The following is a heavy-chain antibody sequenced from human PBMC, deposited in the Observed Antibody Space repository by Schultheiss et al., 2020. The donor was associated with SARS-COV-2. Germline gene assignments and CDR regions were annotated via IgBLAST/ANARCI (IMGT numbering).Heavy chain of an antibody. V-gene: IGHV3-7*01. CDR3: ARDGGWYQLLYWFDP. CDR1: GFTFSSYS. D-gene: IGHD2-2*01. Sequence: GGSLRLSCAASGFTFSSYSMNWVRQAPGKGLDWVANIKQDGSEKYYVDSVKGRFTISRDNAKNSLYLQMNSLRAEDTAVYYCARDGGWYQLLYWFDPWGQGTLVTVSS. J-gene: IGHJ5*02. CDR2: IKQDGSEK.